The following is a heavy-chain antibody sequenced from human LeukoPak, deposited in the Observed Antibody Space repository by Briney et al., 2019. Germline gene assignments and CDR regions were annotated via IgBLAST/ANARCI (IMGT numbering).Heavy chain of an antibody. CDR2: IYYSGST. CDR1: GGSISSYY. CDR3: ATNAGGYREAPFDY. V-gene: IGHV4-59*01. J-gene: IGHJ4*02. Sequence: SETLSLTCTVSGGSISSYYWNWIRQPPGKELEWIGYIYYSGSTNHNPSLKSRVTISVDTSKNQFSLKLSSVTAADTAVYYCATNAGGYREAPFDYWGQETLVTVSS. D-gene: IGHD5-12*01.